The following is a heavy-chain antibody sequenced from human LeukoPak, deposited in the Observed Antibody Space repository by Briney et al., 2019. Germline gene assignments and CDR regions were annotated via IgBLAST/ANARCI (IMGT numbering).Heavy chain of an antibody. CDR2: ISYDGSNK. V-gene: IGHV3-30-3*01. Sequence: GGSLRLSCAASGFTFSTYAMHWVRQAPGKGLEWVAVISYDGSNKHYADSVKGRFTISRDNSKNTLYLQMNSLRAEDTAVYYCARVGTVVHFDYWGQGTLVTVSS. D-gene: IGHD4-23*01. CDR3: ARVGTVVHFDY. CDR1: GFTFSTYA. J-gene: IGHJ4*02.